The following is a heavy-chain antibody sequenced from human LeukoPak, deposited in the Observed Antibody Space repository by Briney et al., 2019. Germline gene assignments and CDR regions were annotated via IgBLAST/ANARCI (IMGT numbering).Heavy chain of an antibody. V-gene: IGHV7-4-1*02. CDR2: INTNTGNP. CDR3: ARGPWSVAEIQLWYDY. CDR1: GYTFTSYA. Sequence: GASVKVSCKASGYTFTSYAMNWVRQAPGQGLEWMGWINTNTGNPTYAQGFTGRFVFSLDTSVSTAYLQISSLKAEDTAVYYCARGPWSVAEIQLWYDYWGQGTPVTVSS. J-gene: IGHJ4*02. D-gene: IGHD5-18*01.